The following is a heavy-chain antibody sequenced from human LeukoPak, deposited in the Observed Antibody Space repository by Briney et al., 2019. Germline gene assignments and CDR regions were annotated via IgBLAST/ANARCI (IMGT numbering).Heavy chain of an antibody. J-gene: IGHJ4*02. Sequence: ASEKVSCKASGYTFTGYYIHWVRQAPGQGLEWMGWINPNSGGTNYAQKFQGRVTMTRDTSISTAYMDLSRLISDDTAVYYCARGDFWSGSLDYWGQGTLVTVSS. CDR2: INPNSGGT. V-gene: IGHV1-2*02. CDR1: GYTFTGYY. D-gene: IGHD3-3*01. CDR3: ARGDFWSGSLDY.